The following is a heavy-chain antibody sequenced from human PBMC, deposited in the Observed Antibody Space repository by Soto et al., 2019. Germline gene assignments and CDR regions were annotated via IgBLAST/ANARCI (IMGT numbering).Heavy chain of an antibody. CDR1: GGSMSSYY. CDR2: VYSSGGT. D-gene: IGHD3-3*01. CDR3: ERGQRFSDWFDP. J-gene: IGHJ5*02. Sequence: VHLQQSGPGLVNPSETLSLTCTVSGGSMSSYYWTWIRQPAGKGLEWIGRVYSSGGTHYNPSLKSRVTISLDTSKNQFSLRLLSVTDADTAVYYCERGQRFSDWFDPWGQGTLVTVSS. V-gene: IGHV4-4*07.